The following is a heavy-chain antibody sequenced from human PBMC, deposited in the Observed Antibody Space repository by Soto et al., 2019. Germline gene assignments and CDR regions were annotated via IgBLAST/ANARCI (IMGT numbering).Heavy chain of an antibody. CDR2: ISYDGSNK. Sequence: QVQLVESGGGVVQPGRSLRLSCAASGFTFSSYGMHWVRQAPGKGLEWVAVISYDGSNKYYADSVKGRFTISRDNSKNTLYLQMNSLRAEDTAVYYCVNDRTVARFDAFDIWGQGTMVTVSS. CDR1: GFTFSSYG. CDR3: VNDRTVARFDAFDI. V-gene: IGHV3-30*18. J-gene: IGHJ3*02. D-gene: IGHD4-17*01.